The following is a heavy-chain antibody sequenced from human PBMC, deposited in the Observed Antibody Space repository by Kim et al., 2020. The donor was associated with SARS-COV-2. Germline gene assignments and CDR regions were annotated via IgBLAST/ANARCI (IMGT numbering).Heavy chain of an antibody. CDR2: IKSKTDGETT. CDR1: GFTFSNAW. J-gene: IGHJ4*02. D-gene: IGHD1-26*01. CDR3: TKHHEWEADDY. Sequence: GGSLRLSCAASGFTFSNAWMSWVRQAPGKGLEWVGRIKSKTDGETTDYAAPVKGRFTISRDDSKNTLYLQMNSLKTEDTAVYYCTKHHEWEADDYWGQGTLVTVSS. V-gene: IGHV3-15*01.